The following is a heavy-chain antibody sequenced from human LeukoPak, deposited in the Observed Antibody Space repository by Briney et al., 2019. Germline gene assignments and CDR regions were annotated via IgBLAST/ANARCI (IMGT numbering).Heavy chain of an antibody. Sequence: EASVKVSCKASGCTFTSYGISWVRQAPGQGLEWMGWISAYNGNTNYAQKLQGRVTMTTDTSTSTAYMELRSLRSDDTAVYYCARPPMYSSGWYWFDPWGQGTLVTVSS. CDR2: ISAYNGNT. J-gene: IGHJ5*02. V-gene: IGHV1-18*01. CDR3: ARPPMYSSGWYWFDP. D-gene: IGHD6-19*01. CDR1: GCTFTSYG.